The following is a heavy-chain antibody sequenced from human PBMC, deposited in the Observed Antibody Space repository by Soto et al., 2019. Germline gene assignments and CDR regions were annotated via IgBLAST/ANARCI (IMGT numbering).Heavy chain of an antibody. Sequence: EVQLVESGGGLVQPGGSLRLSCAASGFTVSSNYMSCVRQAPGKGLEWVSVIYSGGSTYYADSVKGRFTISRHNSKNPLYLQMNSLRAEDTAVYYCAREVGHGWFDPWGQGTLVTVSS. CDR2: IYSGGST. CDR1: GFTVSSNY. J-gene: IGHJ5*02. V-gene: IGHV3-53*04. CDR3: AREVGHGWFDP.